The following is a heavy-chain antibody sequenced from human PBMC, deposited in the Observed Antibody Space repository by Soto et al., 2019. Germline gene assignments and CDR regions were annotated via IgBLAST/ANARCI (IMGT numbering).Heavy chain of an antibody. J-gene: IGHJ4*02. CDR1: GFTFESYA. D-gene: IGHD6-19*01. Sequence: EVQLVESGGGSIQPGRSLRLSCVASGFTFESYAMHWVRQVPGKGLEWVSGISWNSGRIGYVDSVKGRFTISRDNAQKSLYLEMNSLRVEDTAFYYCVKDIHEQWLVSHFEYWGQGALVTVSS. CDR2: ISWNSGRI. CDR3: VKDIHEQWLVSHFEY. V-gene: IGHV3-9*01.